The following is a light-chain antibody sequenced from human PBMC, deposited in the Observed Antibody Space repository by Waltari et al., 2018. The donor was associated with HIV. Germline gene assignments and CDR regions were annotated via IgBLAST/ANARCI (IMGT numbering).Light chain of an antibody. Sequence: DIQLTQSPSFLSASVGDRVTITCRASQGIATYLAWYQQKPGRPPKLLIYAASTLQSGVPSRFSGSGSGTEFTLTVSSPQPEDSATYYCQQLNGYPTFGQGTKVEIK. J-gene: IGKJ1*01. V-gene: IGKV1-9*01. CDR2: AAS. CDR1: QGIATY. CDR3: QQLNGYPT.